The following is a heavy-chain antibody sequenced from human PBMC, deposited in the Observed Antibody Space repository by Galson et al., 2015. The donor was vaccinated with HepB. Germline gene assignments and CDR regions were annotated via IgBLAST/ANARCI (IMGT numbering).Heavy chain of an antibody. V-gene: IGHV3-30-3*01. Sequence: SLRLSCAASGFTFSSYAMHWVRQAPGKGLEWVAVISYDGSNKYYADSVKGRFTISRDNSKNTLYLQMNSLRAEDTAVYYCARTTVRTFDYWGQGTLVTVSS. J-gene: IGHJ4*02. CDR1: GFTFSSYA. CDR3: ARTTVRTFDY. CDR2: ISYDGSNK. D-gene: IGHD4-17*01.